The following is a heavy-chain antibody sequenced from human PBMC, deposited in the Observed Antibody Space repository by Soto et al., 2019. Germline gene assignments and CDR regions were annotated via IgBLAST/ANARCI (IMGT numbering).Heavy chain of an antibody. Sequence: SGAEVKNPGASVKVSCKASGYSFTRYGIGWARQAPGQGLEWMGWINAYNGNTNYAQNLQGRLTLTTDTSTTTAYMELRSLRSNDTAIYYCAMVDVYVTPSPQDVWGQGTTVTVSS. J-gene: IGHJ6*02. D-gene: IGHD3-16*01. CDR3: AMVDVYVTPSPQDV. CDR1: GYSFTRYG. V-gene: IGHV1-18*01. CDR2: INAYNGNT.